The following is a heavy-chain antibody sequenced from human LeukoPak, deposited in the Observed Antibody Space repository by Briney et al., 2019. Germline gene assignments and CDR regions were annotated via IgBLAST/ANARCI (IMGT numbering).Heavy chain of an antibody. CDR3: ARYAWSLGPAPGTPLFDY. V-gene: IGHV3-30-3*01. CDR1: VCTYSIYA. CDR2: ISYDGSNK. D-gene: IGHD6-13*01. Sequence: GGSLRLSCAASVCTYSIYAMHWVRQAPGKGLEWVALISYDGSNKYYADSVRGRFTLSRDNSKNTLYLQMNSLRAEDTAVYYCARYAWSLGPAPGTPLFDYWGQGTLVTVSS. J-gene: IGHJ4*02.